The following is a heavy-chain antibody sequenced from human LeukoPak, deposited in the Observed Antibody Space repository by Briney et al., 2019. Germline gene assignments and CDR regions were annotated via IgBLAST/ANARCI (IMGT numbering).Heavy chain of an antibody. Sequence: GGSLRLSCAASGLTVSSNYMSWVRQAPGKGLEWVSVIFSGGSTSYVDPVKGRFTISRDNSKNTLYLQMNSLRAEDTALYYCTRDPGYCSSSSCIYYGMDVWGQGTTVTVSS. D-gene: IGHD2-2*01. CDR3: TRDPGYCSSSSCIYYGMDV. J-gene: IGHJ6*02. CDR2: IFSGGST. V-gene: IGHV3-53*01. CDR1: GLTVSSNY.